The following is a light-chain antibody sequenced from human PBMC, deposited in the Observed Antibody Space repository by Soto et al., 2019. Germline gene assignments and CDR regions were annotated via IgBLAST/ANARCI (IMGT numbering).Light chain of an antibody. V-gene: IGKV3-15*01. CDR2: GAS. CDR3: QQYSNWPSWT. Sequence: PGERATLSCRASQSVSSFLAWYQQKPGQAPRLLIYGASTRATGIPARFSGSGSGTEFTLTISSLQSEDFAVYYCQQYSNWPSWTFGQGTKV. J-gene: IGKJ1*01. CDR1: QSVSSF.